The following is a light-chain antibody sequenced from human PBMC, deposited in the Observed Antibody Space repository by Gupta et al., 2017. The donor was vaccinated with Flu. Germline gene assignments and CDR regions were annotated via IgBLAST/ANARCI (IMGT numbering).Light chain of an antibody. J-gene: IGLJ2*01. CDR3: SSCTSSTTLV. Sequence: SALTQPASVSGCPGHSIAISCSGTSTDFGSYKYVSWFQQHPGKAPQLLIYDVTNRPSGVSTRFSGSKSGDTASLTISGLQAEDEADYYCSSCTSSTTLVFGGGTRLTVL. CDR1: STDFGSYKY. CDR2: DVT. V-gene: IGLV2-14*03.